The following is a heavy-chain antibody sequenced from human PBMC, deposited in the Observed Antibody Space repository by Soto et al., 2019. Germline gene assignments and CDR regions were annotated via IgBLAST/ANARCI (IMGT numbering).Heavy chain of an antibody. CDR1: GGSISSGGYY. CDR3: AREQHSSGTVIYWYFDL. Sequence: LSLTCTVSGGSISSGGYYWSWIRQHPGKGLEWIGYIYYSGSTYYNPSLKSRVTISVDTSKNQFSLKPSSVTAADTAVYYCAREQHSSGTVIYWYFDLWGRGTLVTVSS. D-gene: IGHD6-19*01. CDR2: IYYSGST. J-gene: IGHJ2*01. V-gene: IGHV4-31*03.